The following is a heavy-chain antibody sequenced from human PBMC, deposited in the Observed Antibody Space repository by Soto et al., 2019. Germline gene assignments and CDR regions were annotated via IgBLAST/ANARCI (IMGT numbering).Heavy chain of an antibody. Sequence: ASVKVSCKASGYTFTSYGISWVRQAPGQGLEWMGWISAYNGNTKYSQKLQGRVTITTDTSTSTAYMELRSLTSDDTAVYYCARGSGYYYWDDYWGQGTLVTVSS. V-gene: IGHV1-18*01. J-gene: IGHJ4*02. CDR2: ISAYNGNT. CDR3: ARGSGYYYWDDY. CDR1: GYTFTSYG. D-gene: IGHD3-22*01.